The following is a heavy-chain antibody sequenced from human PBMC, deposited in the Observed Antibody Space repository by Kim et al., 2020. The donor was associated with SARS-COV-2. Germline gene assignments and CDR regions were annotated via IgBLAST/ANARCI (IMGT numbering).Heavy chain of an antibody. CDR3: ARDPSHTFDY. CDR1: GFTFSSNG. Sequence: GGSLRLSCVASGFTFSSNGMHWVRQAPGKGLEWVAVVSYDGSKKYYADSVKGRFTVSRDDSKNTLFLQMNSLRAEDTAMYYCARDPSHTFDYWGQGTLVTVSS. J-gene: IGHJ4*02. CDR2: VSYDGSKK. V-gene: IGHV3-33*08. D-gene: IGHD5-18*01.